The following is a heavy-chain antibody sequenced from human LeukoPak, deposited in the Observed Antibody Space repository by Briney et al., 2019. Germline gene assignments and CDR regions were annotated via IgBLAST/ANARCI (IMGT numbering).Heavy chain of an antibody. CDR1: GYTFTSYG. CDR3: ARVMTYSSSWFPFGQLWPPAEAFDI. V-gene: IGHV1-18*01. D-gene: IGHD6-13*01. CDR2: ISAYNGNT. Sequence: EASVKVSCKASGYTFTSYGISWVRQAPGQELEWMGWISAYNGNTNYAQKLQGRVTMTTDTSTSTAYMELRSLRSDDTAVYYCARVMTYSSSWFPFGQLWPPAEAFDIWGQGTMVTVSS. J-gene: IGHJ3*02.